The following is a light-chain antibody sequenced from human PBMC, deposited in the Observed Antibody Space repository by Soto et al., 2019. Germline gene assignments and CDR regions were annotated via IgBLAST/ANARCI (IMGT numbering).Light chain of an antibody. CDR3: CSYAGSSPVP. CDR1: SSDVGAYNY. CDR2: DVN. J-gene: IGLJ2*01. Sequence: QSVLTQPRSVSGSPGQTVTISCTGTSSDVGAYNYVSWYQQYPGKAPKLMIYDVNQRPSGVPDRFSGSKSGNTASLTISGPQVEDEGDYYCCSYAGSSPVPFGGGTKLPFL. V-gene: IGLV2-11*01.